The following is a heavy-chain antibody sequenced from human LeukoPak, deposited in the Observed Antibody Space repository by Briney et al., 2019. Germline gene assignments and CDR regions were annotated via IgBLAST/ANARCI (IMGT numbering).Heavy chain of an antibody. CDR3: AREPMVRGVRGYFQH. CDR1: GGSFSGYN. Sequence: SETLSLTCAVYGGSFSGYNWSWIRQPPGKGLEWIGEINHSGSTNYNPSLKSRVTVSVDTSKNQFSLKLSSVTAADRAVYYCAREPMVRGVRGYFQHWGQGTLVTVSS. D-gene: IGHD3-10*01. V-gene: IGHV4-34*01. J-gene: IGHJ1*01. CDR2: INHSGST.